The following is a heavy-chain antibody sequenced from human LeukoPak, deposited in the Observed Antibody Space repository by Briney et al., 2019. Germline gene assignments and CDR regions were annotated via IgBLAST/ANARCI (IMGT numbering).Heavy chain of an antibody. CDR1: GFTFSSYA. Sequence: GGSLRLSCAASGFTFSSYAMSWVRQAPGKGLEWVSAISGSGGSTYYADSVKGRFTISRDNSKNTLYLQMNSLRAEDTAVYYCARGGYYDYVWGSYRCPDYWGQGTLVTVSS. J-gene: IGHJ4*02. CDR3: ARGGYYDYVWGSYRCPDY. D-gene: IGHD3-16*02. V-gene: IGHV3-23*01. CDR2: ISGSGGST.